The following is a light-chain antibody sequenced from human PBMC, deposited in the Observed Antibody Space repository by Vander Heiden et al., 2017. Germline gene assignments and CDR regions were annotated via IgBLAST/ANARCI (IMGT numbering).Light chain of an antibody. J-gene: IGKJ1*01. V-gene: IGKV1-39*01. Sequence: QMTQSPFSLSASVGDSLTITSRASQSIDSSLSWYQQKPGKAPKLLIYASSSLPGGVPSRFSGTGSGTDFTLTISPLQPEDIATYDCQQTYGSPPWPFGQGTKVQVK. CDR3: QQTYGSPPWP. CDR2: ASS. CDR1: QSIDSS.